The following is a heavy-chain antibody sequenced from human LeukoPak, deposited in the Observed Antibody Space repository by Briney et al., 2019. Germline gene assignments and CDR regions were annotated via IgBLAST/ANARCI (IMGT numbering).Heavy chain of an antibody. Sequence: NSSETLSLTCAASGYSIRSGYYWGWIRQPPGKGLEWIGSVFSGNTHYNPPLKSRVTISVDTSKNQFYLDLSSVTAADTAVYYCARLRGSYYYFESWGQGTLVTVSS. V-gene: IGHV4-38-2*01. D-gene: IGHD1-26*01. CDR1: GYSIRSGYY. CDR3: ARLRGSYYYFES. J-gene: IGHJ4*02. CDR2: VFSGNT.